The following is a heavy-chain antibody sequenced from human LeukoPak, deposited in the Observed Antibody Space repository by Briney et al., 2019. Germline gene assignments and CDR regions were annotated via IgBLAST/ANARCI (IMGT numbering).Heavy chain of an antibody. CDR2: ISGSGGST. D-gene: IGHD3-22*01. J-gene: IGHJ4*02. Sequence: GGSLRLSCAASGFTFSSYAMSWVRQAPGKGLEWVSAISGSGGSTYYADSVKGRFTISRDNSKNTLYLQMNSLRAEDTAVYYCAKALYYYDSSGYYPRLYYFDYWGQGTQVTVSS. CDR1: GFTFSSYA. V-gene: IGHV3-23*01. CDR3: AKALYYYDSSGYYPRLYYFDY.